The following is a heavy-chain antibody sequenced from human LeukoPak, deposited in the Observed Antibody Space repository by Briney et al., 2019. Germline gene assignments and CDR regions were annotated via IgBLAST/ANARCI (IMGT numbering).Heavy chain of an antibody. CDR3: ARSPSWSSSWYDY. J-gene: IGHJ4*02. CDR1: GYTFTGYY. D-gene: IGHD6-13*01. V-gene: IGHV1-2*02. Sequence: GASVKISCKASGYTFTGYYMLWVRQAPGQGLEWMGWINPNSGGTNYAQKFQGRVTMTRDTSISAAYMELSRLRSDDTAVYYCARSPSWSSSWYDYWGQGTLVTVSS. CDR2: INPNSGGT.